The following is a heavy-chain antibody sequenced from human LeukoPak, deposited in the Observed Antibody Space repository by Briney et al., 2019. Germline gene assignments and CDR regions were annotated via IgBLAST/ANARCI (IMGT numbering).Heavy chain of an antibody. Sequence: GASVKVSCKASGYTFTGYYMHWVRQAPGQGLEWMGWINPNSGGTNYAQKFQGRVTMTGDTSISTAYLELDRLRSDDTAVYYCAREIVLEVYTSPRPFDYWGQGTLITVSS. J-gene: IGHJ4*02. V-gene: IGHV1-2*02. CDR3: AREIVLEVYTSPRPFDY. D-gene: IGHD2-8*02. CDR1: GYTFTGYY. CDR2: INPNSGGT.